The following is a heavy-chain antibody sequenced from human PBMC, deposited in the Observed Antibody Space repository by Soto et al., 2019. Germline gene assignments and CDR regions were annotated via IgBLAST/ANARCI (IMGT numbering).Heavy chain of an antibody. J-gene: IGHJ4*02. D-gene: IGHD2-8*01. CDR1: GGSVSSVGYY. Sequence: SETLSLTCTVSGGSVSSVGYYWSWIRQHPGKGLEWIGYITYSGNTYYNPSLESRVTVSADTSKNQFPLKLSSVTAADTAVYFCVRGGSCTNGVCSVFDYWGQGTLVTVSS. CDR3: VRGGSCTNGVCSVFDY. V-gene: IGHV4-31*03. CDR2: ITYSGNT.